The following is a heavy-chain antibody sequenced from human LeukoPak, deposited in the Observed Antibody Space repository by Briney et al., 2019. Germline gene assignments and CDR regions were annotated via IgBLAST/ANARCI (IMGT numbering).Heavy chain of an antibody. V-gene: IGHV3-33*06. CDR1: GFTFSIDG. D-gene: IGHD3-10*01. CDR3: AKDLPPPPIGELFIGSDAFDI. Sequence: QPGGSLRLSCAASGFTFSIDGLHWVRQAPGKGLEWVAVIYYDGYNTYYADSVKGRFTISRDNSKNTLYLQMNSLRAEDTAVYYCAKDLPPPPIGELFIGSDAFDIWGQGTMVTVSS. CDR2: IYYDGYNT. J-gene: IGHJ3*02.